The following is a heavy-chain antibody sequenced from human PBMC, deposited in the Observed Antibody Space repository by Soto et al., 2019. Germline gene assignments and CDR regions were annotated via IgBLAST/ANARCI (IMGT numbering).Heavy chain of an antibody. Sequence: SETLSLTCAVYGGSFSSYYWSWIRQPPGKGLEWIGEINHSGSTNYNPSLKSRVTISVDTSKNQFSLKLSSVTAADTAVYYCARGRRKDRYSGYAKSLYNWFDPWGQGTLVTVSS. D-gene: IGHD5-12*01. CDR2: INHSGST. CDR1: GGSFSSYY. J-gene: IGHJ5*02. V-gene: IGHV4-34*01. CDR3: ARGRRKDRYSGYAKSLYNWFDP.